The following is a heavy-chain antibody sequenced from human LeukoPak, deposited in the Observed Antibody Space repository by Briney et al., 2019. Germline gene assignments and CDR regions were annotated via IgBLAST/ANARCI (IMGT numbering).Heavy chain of an antibody. J-gene: IGHJ4*02. D-gene: IGHD4-23*01. Sequence: PGGSLRLSCAASGFTFSRFWMTWVRQAPGKGLEWVANIKQDGSEKYYVDSVKGRFTISRDNAKNSLYLQMNSLRAEDTAVYYCARVGSYGGITFDYWGQGTLVTVSS. CDR1: GFTFSRFW. V-gene: IGHV3-7*01. CDR2: IKQDGSEK. CDR3: ARVGSYGGITFDY.